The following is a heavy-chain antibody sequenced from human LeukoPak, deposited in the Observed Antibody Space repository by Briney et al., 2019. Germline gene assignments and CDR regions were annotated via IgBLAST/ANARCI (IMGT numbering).Heavy chain of an antibody. CDR3: ARVTMVRGCDY. D-gene: IGHD3-10*01. CDR2: IYSGGST. Sequence: GGSLRLSCAASGFTVSSNYMSWVRQAPGKGLEWVSVIYSGGSTYYADSVKGRFTISRDNSKNTLYLQMNSLRAEDTAVYYRARVTMVRGCDYWGQGTLVTVSS. V-gene: IGHV3-53*01. CDR1: GFTVSSNY. J-gene: IGHJ4*02.